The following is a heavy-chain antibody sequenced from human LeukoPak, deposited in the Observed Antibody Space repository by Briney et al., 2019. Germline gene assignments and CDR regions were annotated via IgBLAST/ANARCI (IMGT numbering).Heavy chain of an antibody. Sequence: GGSLRLSCATSGFPFSGYSMTWVRQAPGKGLEWVAYISGSGSTIYYADSVKGRFTISRDNDKSSVSLQMNSLRGEDTAVYFCARLGRFIRVDYFDYWGQGILVTVSS. CDR2: ISGSGSTI. CDR3: ARLGRFIRVDYFDY. V-gene: IGHV3-48*01. D-gene: IGHD3-10*01. J-gene: IGHJ4*02. CDR1: GFPFSGYS.